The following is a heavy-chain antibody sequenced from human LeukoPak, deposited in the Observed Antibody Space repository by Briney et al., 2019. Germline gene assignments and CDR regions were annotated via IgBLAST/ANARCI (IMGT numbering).Heavy chain of an antibody. CDR2: FDPEDGET. CDR1: GYTLNELS. J-gene: IGHJ6*02. Sequence: GASVTVSCKVSGYTLNELSMHWVRQAPGKGVEGVGGFDPEDGETIYAQKFQGRVTMTEDTSTDTAYMELSSLRSEDTAVYYCATAYYDSSGQRNYYGMDVWGQGTTVTVSS. V-gene: IGHV1-24*01. D-gene: IGHD3-22*01. CDR3: ATAYYDSSGQRNYYGMDV.